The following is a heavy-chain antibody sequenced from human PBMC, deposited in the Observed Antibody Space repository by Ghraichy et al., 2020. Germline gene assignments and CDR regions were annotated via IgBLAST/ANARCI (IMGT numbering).Heavy chain of an antibody. J-gene: IGHJ4*02. V-gene: IGHV4-59*01. D-gene: IGHD3-3*01. CDR2: IYYSGST. CDR1: GGSISSYY. Sequence: SETLSLTCTVSGGSISSYYWSWIRQPPGKGLQWIGFIYYSGSTNYNPSLKSRVTILVDPSKNQFSLRLSSMTAADTAVYYCARGTWGSNAFGDIWGQGILVTVSS. CDR3: ARGTWGSNAFGDI.